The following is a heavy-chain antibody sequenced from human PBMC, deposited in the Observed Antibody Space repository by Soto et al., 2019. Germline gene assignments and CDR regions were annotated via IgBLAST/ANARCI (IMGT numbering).Heavy chain of an antibody. Sequence: VQLVESGGGVVQPGRSLRLSCAASGFTFSSYAMHWVRQAPGKGLEWVAVISYDGSNKYYADSVKGRFTISRDNSKNTLYLQMNSLRAEDTVVYYCARDGGLWFGEVFKEGEDYWGQGTLVTVSS. CDR2: ISYDGSNK. D-gene: IGHD3-10*01. J-gene: IGHJ4*02. CDR1: GFTFSSYA. CDR3: ARDGGLWFGEVFKEGEDY. V-gene: IGHV3-30-3*01.